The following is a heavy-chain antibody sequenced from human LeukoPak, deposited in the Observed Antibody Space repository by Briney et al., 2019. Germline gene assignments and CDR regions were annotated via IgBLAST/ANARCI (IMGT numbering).Heavy chain of an antibody. CDR3: ARETFDP. V-gene: IGHV3-74*01. J-gene: IGHJ5*02. CDR1: EFTFGSYW. CDR2: ITGDGSGT. Sequence: GGSLRLSCVASEFTFGSYWMHWVRQAPGKGLVWVSHITGDGSGTNYADSVKGRFTISRDNAKNTLYLQMNSLRAEDTALYYCARETFDPWGQGTLVTVSS.